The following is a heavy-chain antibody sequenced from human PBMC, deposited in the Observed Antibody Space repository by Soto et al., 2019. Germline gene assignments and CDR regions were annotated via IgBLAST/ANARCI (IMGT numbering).Heavy chain of an antibody. CDR3: ARHSLALRKNNWFDP. J-gene: IGHJ5*02. Sequence: SETLSLTCTVSGDSIISSDFYWGWVRQPPGKGLEWIGSIFYLGSSYYNPSLKSRVTMSVDTSKNQFSLRLRSVTAADTALYFCARHSLALRKNNWFDPWGQGIMVTVSS. CDR2: IFYLGSS. V-gene: IGHV4-39*01. CDR1: GDSIISSDFY. D-gene: IGHD3-3*02.